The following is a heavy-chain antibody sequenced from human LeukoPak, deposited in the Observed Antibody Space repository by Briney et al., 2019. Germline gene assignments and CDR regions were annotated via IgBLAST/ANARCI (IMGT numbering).Heavy chain of an antibody. CDR1: GFTFSSYA. V-gene: IGHV3-23*01. D-gene: IGHD3-16*01. J-gene: IGHJ4*02. CDR3: AKEFDDYVWGSSTYTPFDY. Sequence: PGGSLRLSCAASGFTFSSYAMSWVRQAPGKGLEWVSAISGSGGSTYYADSVKGRFTISRDNSKNTLYLQMNSLRAEDTAVYYCAKEFDDYVWGSSTYTPFDYWGQGTLVTVSS. CDR2: ISGSGGST.